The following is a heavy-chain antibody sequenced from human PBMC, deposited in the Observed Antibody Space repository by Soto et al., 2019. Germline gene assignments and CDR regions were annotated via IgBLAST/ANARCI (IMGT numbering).Heavy chain of an antibody. CDR3: AKLPIAAAGDVY. CDR1: GFTFSSYG. CDR2: ISYDGSNK. J-gene: IGHJ4*02. V-gene: IGHV3-30*18. Sequence: QVQLVESGGGVVQPGRSLRLSCAASGFTFSSYGMHWVRQAPGKGLEWVAVISYDGSNKYYADSVKGRFTISRDNSKNTLDMQMNSLRAEDTAVYYGAKLPIAAAGDVYWGQGTLVTVSS. D-gene: IGHD6-13*01.